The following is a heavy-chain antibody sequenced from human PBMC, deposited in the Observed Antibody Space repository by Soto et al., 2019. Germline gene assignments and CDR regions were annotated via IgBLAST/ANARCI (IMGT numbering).Heavy chain of an antibody. CDR1: GFTFSSYA. V-gene: IGHV3-30-3*01. Sequence: LRLSCAASGFTFSSYAMHWVRQAPGKGLEWVAVISYDGSNKYYANSVKGRFTISRDNSKNTLYLQMNSLRAEDTAVYYCARDLITMVRGYGMDVWGQGTTVTVSS. D-gene: IGHD3-10*01. CDR2: ISYDGSNK. J-gene: IGHJ6*02. CDR3: ARDLITMVRGYGMDV.